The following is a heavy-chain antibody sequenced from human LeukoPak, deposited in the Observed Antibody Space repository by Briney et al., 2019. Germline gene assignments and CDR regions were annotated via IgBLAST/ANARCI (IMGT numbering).Heavy chain of an antibody. D-gene: IGHD6-13*01. CDR2: IIPIFGTA. CDR1: GDTFSSYA. Sequence: SVKVSCKASGDTFSSYAISWARQAPGQGLEWMGGIIPIFGTANYAQKFQGRVTITADESTSTAYMELSSLRSEDTAVYYCARDRSSSSWYDYYYYGMDVWGQGTTVTVFS. J-gene: IGHJ6*02. V-gene: IGHV1-69*13. CDR3: ARDRSSSSWYDYYYYGMDV.